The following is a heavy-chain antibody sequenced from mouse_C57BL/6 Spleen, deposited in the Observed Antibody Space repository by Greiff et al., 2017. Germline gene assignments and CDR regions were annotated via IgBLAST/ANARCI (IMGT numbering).Heavy chain of an antibody. J-gene: IGHJ2*01. CDR3: ARSDGYYVPYFDY. CDR1: GYTFTSYW. D-gene: IGHD2-3*01. V-gene: IGHV1-61*01. Sequence: QVQLQQPGAELVRPGSSVKLSCKASGYTFTSYWVDWVKQRPGQGLEWIGNIYPSDSETHYNQKFKDKATLTVDKSSSTAYMQLSSLTSEDSAVYYCARSDGYYVPYFDYWGQGTTLTVSS. CDR2: IYPSDSET.